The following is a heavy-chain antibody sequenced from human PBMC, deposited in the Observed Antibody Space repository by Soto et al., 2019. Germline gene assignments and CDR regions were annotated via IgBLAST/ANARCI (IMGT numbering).Heavy chain of an antibody. CDR2: IYSSGST. D-gene: IGHD2-2*01. CDR3: ARPTGRYCSSTSCWFDP. CDR1: GGSISSSSYY. J-gene: IGHJ5*02. V-gene: IGHV4-39*01. Sequence: QLQLQESGPGLVKPSETLSLTCTVSGGSISSSSYYWGWIRQPPGKGLEWIGSIYSSGSTSYNTSRKRRITISVDTHKNQFSLELSSVTAADTAVYYCARPTGRYCSSTSCWFDPWGQGTLVTVSS.